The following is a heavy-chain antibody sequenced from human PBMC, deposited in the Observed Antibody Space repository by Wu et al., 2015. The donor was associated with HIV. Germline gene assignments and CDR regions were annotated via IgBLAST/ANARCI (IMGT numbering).Heavy chain of an antibody. CDR3: VRDQQWPAEYYNYYGMDV. Sequence: QVQLVQSGAEVKKPGASVKVSCKASGYIFTGHYIHWVRQAPGQGLEWMGWINPDNGVTNLAQKLQGRVTMTSDTSITTAYMELRSLRFDDTAVYYCVRDQQWPAEYYNYYGMDVWGRTGPTVTVSS. J-gene: IGHJ6*04. V-gene: IGHV1-2*02. D-gene: IGHD6-19*01. CDR2: INPDNGVT. CDR1: GYIFTGHY.